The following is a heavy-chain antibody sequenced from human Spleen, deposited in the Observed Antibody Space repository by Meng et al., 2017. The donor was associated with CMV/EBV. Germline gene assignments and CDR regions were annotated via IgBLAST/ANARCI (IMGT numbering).Heavy chain of an antibody. CDR3: ARLPALYDYVWGSYRGDAFDI. V-gene: IGHV4-30-4*08. J-gene: IGHJ3*02. CDR2: IYYSGST. D-gene: IGHD3-16*02. CDR1: GDYY. Sequence: GDYYWSWIRQPPGKGLEWIGYIYYSGSTYYNPSLKSRVTISVDTSKNQFSLKLSSVTAADTAVYYCARLPALYDYVWGSYRGDAFDIWGQGTMVTVSS.